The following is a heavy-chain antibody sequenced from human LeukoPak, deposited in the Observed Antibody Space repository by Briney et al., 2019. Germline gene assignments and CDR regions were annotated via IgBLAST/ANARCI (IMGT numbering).Heavy chain of an antibody. V-gene: IGHV1-18*01. CDR3: ARGATYYYGSGSYPGGLFFAY. J-gene: IGHJ4*02. CDR2: ISADNGNT. Sequence: VASVKVSCKASGYTFISSGMNWVRQAPGQGLEWMGWISADNGNTNYAQKLQGRVTMTTDTSTSTAYMELRSLRSDDTAVYYCARGATYYYGSGSYPGGLFFAYWGQGTLVTVSS. CDR1: GYTFISSG. D-gene: IGHD3-10*01.